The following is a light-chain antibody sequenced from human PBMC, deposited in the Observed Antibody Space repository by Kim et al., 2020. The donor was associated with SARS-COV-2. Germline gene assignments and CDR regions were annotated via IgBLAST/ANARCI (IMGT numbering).Light chain of an antibody. CDR3: QAWDSSTFYV. Sequence: SYELTQPPSVSVSPGQTAIITCSGDKLGDKYACWYQQKPGQSPVLVIYQDNKRPSGIPERFSGSNSGNSATLTISGTQAMDEADYYCQAWDSSTFYVFGT. V-gene: IGLV3-1*01. CDR1: KLGDKY. CDR2: QDN. J-gene: IGLJ1*01.